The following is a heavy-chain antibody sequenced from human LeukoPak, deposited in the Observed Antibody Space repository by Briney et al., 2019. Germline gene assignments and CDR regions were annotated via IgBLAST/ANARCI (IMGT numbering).Heavy chain of an antibody. CDR3: ARHAPIYYDSSGYPGFDY. CDR1: GGSISSYY. V-gene: IGHV4-4*09. D-gene: IGHD3-22*01. J-gene: IGHJ4*02. CDR2: IYTSGST. Sequence: SETLSLTCTVSGGSISSYYWSWIRQPPGKGLEWIGYIYTSGSTNYNPSLKSRVTISVDTSKNQFSLKLSSVTAADTAVYYCARHAPIYYDSSGYPGFDYWGQGTPVTVSS.